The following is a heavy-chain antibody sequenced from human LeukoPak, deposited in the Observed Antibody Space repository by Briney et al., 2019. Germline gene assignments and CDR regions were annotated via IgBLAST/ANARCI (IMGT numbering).Heavy chain of an antibody. CDR1: GGSISSGGYY. CDR3: ARDRVTTVGIWFEP. J-gene: IGHJ5*02. CDR2: IYYSGST. Sequence: SQTLSLTCTVSGGSISSGGYYWSWIRQHPGKGLESIGYIYYSGSTYYNPSLKSRVTISVDTSKNQFSLKLSSVTAADTAVYYCARDRVTTVGIWFEPWGQGTLVTVSS. V-gene: IGHV4-31*03. D-gene: IGHD4-17*01.